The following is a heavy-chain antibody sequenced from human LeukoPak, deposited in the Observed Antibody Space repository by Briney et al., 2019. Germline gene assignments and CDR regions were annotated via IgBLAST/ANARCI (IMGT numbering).Heavy chain of an antibody. V-gene: IGHV1-2*02. CDR2: INPNSGGT. CDR3: AKIGDSGWFPDY. D-gene: IGHD6-19*01. Sequence: ASVKVSCKASGYTFPGYYMLGVGQAPGQGLEWMGWINPNSGGTNFAQKFQGRVTMTRDTSISTAYMEVSSLRSDDTAIYYCAKIGDSGWFPDYWAEGPLLSVSS. CDR1: GYTFPGYY. J-gene: IGHJ4*02.